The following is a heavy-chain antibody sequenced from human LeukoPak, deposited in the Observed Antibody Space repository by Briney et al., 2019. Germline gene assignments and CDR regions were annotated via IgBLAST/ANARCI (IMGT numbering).Heavy chain of an antibody. Sequence: GASVKVSCKASGYTFTGYHMHWVRQAPGQGLEWMGWINPNNGGTNYAQNFQGRVTMTRDTSISTAYIELSSLRSDDTAVYYCARGYCTGGSCSGAWFDPWGQGTLVTVSP. CDR1: GYTFTGYH. D-gene: IGHD2-15*01. J-gene: IGHJ5*02. V-gene: IGHV1-2*02. CDR3: ARGYCTGGSCSGAWFDP. CDR2: INPNNGGT.